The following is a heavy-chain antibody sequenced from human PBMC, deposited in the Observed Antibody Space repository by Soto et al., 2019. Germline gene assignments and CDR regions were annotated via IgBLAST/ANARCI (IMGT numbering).Heavy chain of an antibody. V-gene: IGHV3-30*18. J-gene: IGHJ6*02. CDR3: AKDRNRVLFGVAVGMDV. Sequence: PGGSLRLSCAASGFTFSGYGMHWVSQAPGKGLEWVAVISYDGSNKHYADSVRGRCTISRDNFKNMSYLQMNSLRAEDTAMYYCAKDRNRVLFGVAVGMDVWGQGTTVTVSS. CDR2: ISYDGSNK. CDR1: GFTFSGYG. D-gene: IGHD3-3*01.